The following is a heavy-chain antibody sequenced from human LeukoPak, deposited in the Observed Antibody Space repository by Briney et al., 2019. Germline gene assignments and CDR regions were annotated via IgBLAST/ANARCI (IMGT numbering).Heavy chain of an antibody. CDR2: IYSGGST. D-gene: IGHD5-18*01. Sequence: GALRLSCAASGFTVSSNYMSWVRQAPGKGLEWVSVIYSGGSTYYADSVKGRFTISRHNSKNTLYLQMNSLRAEDTAVYYCARAITAITAWFDPWGQGTLVTVSS. CDR1: GFTVSSNY. CDR3: ARAITAITAWFDP. V-gene: IGHV3-53*04. J-gene: IGHJ5*02.